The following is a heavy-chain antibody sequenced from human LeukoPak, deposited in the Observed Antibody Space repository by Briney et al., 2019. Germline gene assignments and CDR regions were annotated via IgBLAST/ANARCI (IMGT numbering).Heavy chain of an antibody. J-gene: IGHJ4*02. V-gene: IGHV3-21*01. CDR3: ARDFRDDILTGYYFY. Sequence: GGSLRLSCAAPGFTFSSYSMNWVRQAPGKGLEWVSSISSSSSYIYYADSVKGRFTISRDNAKNSLYLQMNSLRAEDTAVYYCARDFRDDILTGYYFYWGQGTLVTVSS. D-gene: IGHD3-9*01. CDR1: GFTFSSYS. CDR2: ISSSSSYI.